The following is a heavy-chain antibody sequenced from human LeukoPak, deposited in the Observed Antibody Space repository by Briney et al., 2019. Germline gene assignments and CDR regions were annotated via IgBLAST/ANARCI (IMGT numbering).Heavy chain of an antibody. CDR1: GFKFSSNW. Sequence: GGSLRLSCAASGFKFSSNWMSWVRQAPGKGLEWVANIKQDGSEKYYVDSAKGRFTISRGNAKNSLYLQMSSLRAEDTAVYYCAREGPSVTPYYWGQGTLVTVSS. D-gene: IGHD4-17*01. J-gene: IGHJ4*02. CDR2: IKQDGSEK. CDR3: AREGPSVTPYY. V-gene: IGHV3-7*01.